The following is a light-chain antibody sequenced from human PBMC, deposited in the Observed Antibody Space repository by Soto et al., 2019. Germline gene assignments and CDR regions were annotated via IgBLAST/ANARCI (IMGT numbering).Light chain of an antibody. CDR3: LLSYTGARPVV. V-gene: IGLV2-23*01. Sequence: QSVLTQPASVSGSPGQSITISCSGVSGDVGNYNLVSWYQQYPGKAPALLIYEDDKRPSGVSNRFSGSKSDSTASLTISGLQAEDEADYYCLLSYTGARPVVFGGGTKVTVL. J-gene: IGLJ2*01. CDR2: EDD. CDR1: SGDVGNYNL.